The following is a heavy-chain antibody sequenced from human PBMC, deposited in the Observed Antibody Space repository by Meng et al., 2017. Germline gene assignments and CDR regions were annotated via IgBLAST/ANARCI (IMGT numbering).Heavy chain of an antibody. Sequence: VQLVQSGAEVKKPGASVKVSCKASGYTFTSYSMHWVRQAPGKGLEWVAVISYDGSNKYYADSVKGRFTISRDNSKNTLYLQMNSLRAEDTAVYYCARAVVPAAMQLSWFDPWGQGTLVTVSS. J-gene: IGHJ5*02. CDR3: ARAVVPAAMQLSWFDP. D-gene: IGHD2-2*01. V-gene: IGHV3-30*01. CDR2: ISYDGSNK. CDR1: GYTFTSYS.